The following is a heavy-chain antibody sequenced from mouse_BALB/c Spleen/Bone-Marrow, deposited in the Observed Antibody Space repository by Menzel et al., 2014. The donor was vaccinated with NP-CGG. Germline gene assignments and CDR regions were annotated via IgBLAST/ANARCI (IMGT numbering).Heavy chain of an antibody. CDR1: GFSLTDYG. J-gene: IGHJ3*01. D-gene: IGHD2-4*01. Sequence: VQLQQSGPGLVSPSQSLSITCTVSGFSLTDYGVSWIRQPPGKGLEWLGVLWGCGTTYYNSTLKSRLSISRDNSKGQVFLKMNSLQTDDTAIYYCARHWDYDYGFAYWGQGTLVTVSA. CDR3: ARHWDYDYGFAY. CDR2: LWGCGTT. V-gene: IGHV2-6-5*01.